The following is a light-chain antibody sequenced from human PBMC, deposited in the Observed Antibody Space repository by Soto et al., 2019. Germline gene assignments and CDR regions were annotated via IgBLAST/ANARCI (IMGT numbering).Light chain of an antibody. CDR2: DVS. V-gene: IGLV2-14*03. J-gene: IGLJ2*01. CDR3: SASTIGTSPVVV. Sequence: QSALTQPASVSGSPGQSTTISGTGSSGDVADYNYAAWYQQHPVKPPKLIMYDVSNRPSGVSLRFSGSKSGNTASLTTSGLKAEDEADYYCSASTIGTSPVVVFGGGTQLTVL. CDR1: SGDVADYNY.